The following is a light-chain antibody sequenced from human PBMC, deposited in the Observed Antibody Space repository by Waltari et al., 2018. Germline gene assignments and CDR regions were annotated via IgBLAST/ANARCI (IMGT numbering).Light chain of an antibody. J-gene: IGLJ2*01. CDR3: TSYAGSTLFVI. CDR1: VAPTQF. CDR2: GVS. V-gene: IGLV2-14*03. Sequence: QSALTQPTSVSGAPGQSITVSCAGVAPTQFVSSYQQQPGKAPRLIIYGVSDRPSGVSHRFSGSKSGSTAYLTISGLQAEDEANYFCTSYAGSTLFVIFGGGTKLTVL.